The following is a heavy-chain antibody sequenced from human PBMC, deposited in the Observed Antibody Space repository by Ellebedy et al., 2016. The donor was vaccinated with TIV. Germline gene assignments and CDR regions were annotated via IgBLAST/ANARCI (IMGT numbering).Heavy chain of an antibody. J-gene: IGHJ5*02. CDR3: ARLQMTTTFNWFDP. CDR2: IKQDGSEK. D-gene: IGHD4-17*01. V-gene: IGHV3-7*03. CDR1: GFTFSSYW. Sequence: LSLTXAASGFTFSSYWMSWVRQAPGKGLEWVANIKQDGSEKYYVDSVKGRFTISRDNAKNSLYLQMNSLRAEDTAVYYCARLQMTTTFNWFDPWGQGTLVTVSS.